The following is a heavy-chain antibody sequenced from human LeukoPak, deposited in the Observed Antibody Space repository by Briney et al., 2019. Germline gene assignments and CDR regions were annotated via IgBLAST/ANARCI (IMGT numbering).Heavy chain of an antibody. Sequence: GGSLRLSCAASGFTFSSYAMHWVRQAPGKGLEWVAVISYDGSNEYYADSVKGRFTISRDNSKNTLYLQMNSLRAEDTAVYYCAREGLTTSPNNALDVWGQGTMVIVSS. CDR2: ISYDGSNE. D-gene: IGHD4-11*01. CDR3: AREGLTTSPNNALDV. V-gene: IGHV3-30-3*01. CDR1: GFTFSSYA. J-gene: IGHJ3*01.